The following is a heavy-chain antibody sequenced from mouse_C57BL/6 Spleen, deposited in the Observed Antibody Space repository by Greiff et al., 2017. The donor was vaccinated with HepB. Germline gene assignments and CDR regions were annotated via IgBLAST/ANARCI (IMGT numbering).Heavy chain of an antibody. J-gene: IGHJ3*01. CDR1: GFTFTDYY. V-gene: IGHV7-3*01. CDR2: IRNKANGYTT. Sequence: EVKLMESGGGLVQPGGSLSLSCAASGFTFTDYYMSWVRQPPGKALEWLGFIRNKANGYTTEYSASVKGRFTISRDNSQSILYLQRNALRAEDSATYYCARYSPYSGCAYWGQGTLVTVSA. D-gene: IGHD1-1*01. CDR3: ARYSPYSGCAY.